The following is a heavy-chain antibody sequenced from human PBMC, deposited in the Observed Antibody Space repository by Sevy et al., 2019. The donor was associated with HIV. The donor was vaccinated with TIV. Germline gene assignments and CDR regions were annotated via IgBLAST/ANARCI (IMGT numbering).Heavy chain of an antibody. CDR1: GFTFSSYW. V-gene: IGHV3-7*01. J-gene: IGHJ3*02. D-gene: IGHD3-10*01. CDR3: ARVVYGSGLHGPGRDDAFDI. CDR2: IKQDGSEN. Sequence: GGSLRLSCAASGFTFSSYWMSWVRQAPGKGLEWVANIKQDGSENYYVDSVKGRFTISRDNAKNSLYLQMNSLRAEDTAVYYCARVVYGSGLHGPGRDDAFDIWGQGTMVTVSS.